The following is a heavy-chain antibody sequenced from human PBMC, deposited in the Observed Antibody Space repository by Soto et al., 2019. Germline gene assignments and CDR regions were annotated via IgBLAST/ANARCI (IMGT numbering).Heavy chain of an antibody. J-gene: IGHJ4*02. Sequence: EVQLVESGGGLVQPGGSLRLSCAGSGFNFRTSSMHWVRQAPGKGLVWVSQINSDGSSTTYADSVKGRFTISRDNAKNTLYLQMSSLRAEDTAVYYCARVMITFGGVDYWGQGTLVTVSS. V-gene: IGHV3-74*03. D-gene: IGHD3-16*01. CDR1: GFNFRTSS. CDR2: INSDGSST. CDR3: ARVMITFGGVDY.